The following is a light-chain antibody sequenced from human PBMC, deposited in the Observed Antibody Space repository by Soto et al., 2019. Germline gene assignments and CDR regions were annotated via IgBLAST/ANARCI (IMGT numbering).Light chain of an antibody. J-gene: IGKJ1*01. Sequence: ELVLTQSPGTLSLSPGDTATLSCRASQSVSSTYLAWYQQRPGQAPRLLIYSSSSRASGIPDRFSGSGSGTDFILTISGLEPEDFAMYFCQQYRSSPPTWTFGQGTKVEIK. V-gene: IGKV3-20*01. CDR3: QQYRSSPPTWT. CDR1: QSVSSTY. CDR2: SSS.